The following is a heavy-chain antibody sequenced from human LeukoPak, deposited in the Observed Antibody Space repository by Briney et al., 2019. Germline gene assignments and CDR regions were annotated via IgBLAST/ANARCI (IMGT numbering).Heavy chain of an antibody. CDR1: GYTLSELS. J-gene: IGHJ4*02. CDR3: ATGIGDYVWGSYRTYFFDC. Sequence: ASVKVSCQVSGYTLSELSIHWVRQAPGKGLEWMGGFDREDGETFFAQKFQGRVTMTEVTPTDTAYMELSSLRSDDTAVYYCATGIGDYVWGSYRTYFFDCWGQGTLVTVSS. CDR2: FDREDGET. V-gene: IGHV1-24*01. D-gene: IGHD3-16*02.